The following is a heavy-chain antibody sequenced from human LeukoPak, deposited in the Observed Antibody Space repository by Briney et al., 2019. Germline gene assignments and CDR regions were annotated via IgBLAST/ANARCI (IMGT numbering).Heavy chain of an antibody. CDR1: GDSISTTGYF. V-gene: IGHV4-39*01. D-gene: IGHD1-14*01. CDR3: AGTGIRNWFDP. J-gene: IGHJ5*02. Sequence: SETLSLTCIVSGDSISTTGYFWVWIRQSPGRDLEWIGSIFKSGNTFYNMSLKSRVTISVDTSKNEFSLSLTSVTAADTAVYYCAGTGIRNWFDPWGQGILVTVSS. CDR2: IFKSGNT.